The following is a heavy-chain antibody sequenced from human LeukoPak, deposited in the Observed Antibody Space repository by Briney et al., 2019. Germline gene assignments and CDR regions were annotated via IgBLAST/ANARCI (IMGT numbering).Heavy chain of an antibody. J-gene: IGHJ6*02. Sequence: SVKVSCKASGGTFSSYAISWGRQAPGQGLEWVGRIIPLLGIANYAQKFQGRLTITADKSTSTAYMELSSLRSADTAVYYCATSTGYYYYGMDVWGQGTTVTVSS. CDR2: IIPLLGIA. D-gene: IGHD2-8*02. CDR1: GGTFSSYA. CDR3: ATSTGYYYYGMDV. V-gene: IGHV1-69*04.